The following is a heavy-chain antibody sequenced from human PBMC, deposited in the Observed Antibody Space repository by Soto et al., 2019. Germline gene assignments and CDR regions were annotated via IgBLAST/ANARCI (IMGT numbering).Heavy chain of an antibody. V-gene: IGHV3-30-3*01. CDR2: ISYDGSNK. CDR1: GFTFSSYA. J-gene: IGHJ6*02. D-gene: IGHD6-6*01. Sequence: GGSLRLSCAASGFTFSSYAMHWVRQAPGKGLEWVAVISYDGSNKYYADSVKGRFTISRDNSKNTLYLQMNSLRAEDTAVYYCARGSARGLYYYYGMDVWGQGTTVTVSS. CDR3: ARGSARGLYYYYGMDV.